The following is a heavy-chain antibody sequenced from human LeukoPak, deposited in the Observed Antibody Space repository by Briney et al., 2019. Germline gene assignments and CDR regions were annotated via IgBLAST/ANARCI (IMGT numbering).Heavy chain of an antibody. CDR3: ARDGWVITVREMGDFDY. D-gene: IGHD5-24*01. CDR1: GFTFSSYG. CDR2: IWYDGSNK. Sequence: GRSLRLSCAASGFTFSSYGMHWVRQAPGKGLEWVAVIWYDGSNKYYADSVKGRFTISRDNSKNTLYLQMNSLRAEDTAVYYCARDGWVITVREMGDFDYWGQGTLVTVSS. V-gene: IGHV3-33*01. J-gene: IGHJ4*02.